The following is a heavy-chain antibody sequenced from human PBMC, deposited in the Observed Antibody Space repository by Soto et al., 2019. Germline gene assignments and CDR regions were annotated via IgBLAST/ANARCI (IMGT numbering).Heavy chain of an antibody. CDR3: AREVLGGWYNWFDP. Sequence: SVKVSCKASGFTFTSSAVQWVRQARGQRLEWMGWIVVGSGNTNYAQKFQERVTITRDMSTSTAYMELRSLRSDDTAVYYCAREVLGGWYNWFDPWGQGTLVTVSS. CDR2: IVVGSGNT. J-gene: IGHJ5*02. D-gene: IGHD6-19*01. V-gene: IGHV1-58*01. CDR1: GFTFTSSA.